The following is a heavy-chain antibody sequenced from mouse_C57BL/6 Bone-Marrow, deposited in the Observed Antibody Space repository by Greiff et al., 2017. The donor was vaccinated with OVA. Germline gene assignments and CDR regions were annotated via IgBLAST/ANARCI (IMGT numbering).Heavy chain of an antibody. CDR3: ARDREIYRGYFDY. Sequence: EVQLVESGPGLVKPSQSLSLTCSVTGYSITSGYYWNWIRQLPGNKLEWMGYISYDGSNNYNPSLKNRISITRDTSKNQFFLKLNSVTTEDTATYYCARDREIYRGYFDYWGQGTTLTVSS. V-gene: IGHV3-6*01. CDR1: GYSITSGYY. CDR2: ISYDGSN. J-gene: IGHJ2*01.